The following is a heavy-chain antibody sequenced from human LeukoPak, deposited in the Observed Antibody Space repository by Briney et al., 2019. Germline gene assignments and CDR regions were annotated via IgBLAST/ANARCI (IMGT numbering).Heavy chain of an antibody. CDR3: AKSMRIAAAGTGVDY. CDR1: GFTFSSYA. V-gene: IGHV3-23*01. CDR2: ISGSGGST. D-gene: IGHD6-13*01. Sequence: GGSLRLSCAASGFTFSSYAMSWVRQAPGKGLEWVSAISGSGGSTYYADSVKSRFTISRDNSKNTLYLQMNSLRAEDTAVYYCAKSMRIAAAGTGVDYWGQGTLVTVSS. J-gene: IGHJ4*02.